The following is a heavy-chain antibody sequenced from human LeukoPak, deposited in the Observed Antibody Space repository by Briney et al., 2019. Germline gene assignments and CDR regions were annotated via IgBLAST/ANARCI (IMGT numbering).Heavy chain of an antibody. D-gene: IGHD3-9*01. CDR2: INGDGRNI. V-gene: IGHV3-74*01. CDR1: GFTFSSYW. Sequence: GGSLRLSCVASGFTFSSYWMHWVRQDPRKGLVWVSRINGDGRNINYADSVRGRFTISRDNAKNTLFLQMNTLRVEDTAVYYCTRDLMDYDVSTGLHHYYMDVWGQGTTVTVS. J-gene: IGHJ6*02. CDR3: TRDLMDYDVSTGLHHYYMDV.